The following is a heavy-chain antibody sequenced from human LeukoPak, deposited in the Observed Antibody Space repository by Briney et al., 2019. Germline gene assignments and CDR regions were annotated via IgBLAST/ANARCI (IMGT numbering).Heavy chain of an antibody. D-gene: IGHD6-13*01. CDR3: AKLPGAAADTYYYYYMDV. CDR2: ISGSSGST. V-gene: IGHV3-23*01. CDR1: GFTFSSYW. Sequence: GGSLRLSCAASGFTFSSYWMSWVRQAPGKGLDWVSTISGSSGSTYYADSVKGRFTISRDNSKNTLYLQMNSLRAEDTAIYYCAKLPGAAADTYYYYYMDVWGQGTTVTVSS. J-gene: IGHJ6*03.